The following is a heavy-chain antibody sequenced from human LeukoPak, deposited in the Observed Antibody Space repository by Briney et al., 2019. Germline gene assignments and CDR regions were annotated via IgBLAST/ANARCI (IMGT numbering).Heavy chain of an antibody. CDR2: IIPILGIA. Sequence: AVKVSCKASGGTFSSYAISSVRQAPGQGLEWMGRIIPILGIANYAQKFQGRVTITADNSTSTAYMELSSLRSEDTAVYYCARVIEANWFDPWGQGTLVTVSS. J-gene: IGHJ5*02. V-gene: IGHV1-69*04. CDR1: GGTFSSYA. CDR3: ARVIEANWFDP.